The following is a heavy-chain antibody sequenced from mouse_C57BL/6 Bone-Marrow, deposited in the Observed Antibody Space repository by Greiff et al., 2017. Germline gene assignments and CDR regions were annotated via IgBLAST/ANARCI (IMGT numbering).Heavy chain of an antibody. V-gene: IGHV1-64*01. J-gene: IGHJ4*01. D-gene: IGHD2-1*01. CDR3: ARRYYGNSYAMDY. CDR1: GYTFTSYW. Sequence: QVQLKQPGAELVKPGASVKLSCKASGYTFTSYWMHWVKQRPGQGLEWIGMIHPNSGSTNYNEKFKSKATLTVDKSSSTAYMQLSSLTSEDSAVYYCARRYYGNSYAMDYWGQGTSVTVSA. CDR2: IHPNSGST.